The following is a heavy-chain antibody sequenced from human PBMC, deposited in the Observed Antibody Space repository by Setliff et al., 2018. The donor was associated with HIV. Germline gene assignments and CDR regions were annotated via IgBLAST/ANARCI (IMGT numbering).Heavy chain of an antibody. Sequence: PSETLSLTCAVYGGSFSGYYWSWIRQPPGKGLEWIGEINHSGSTNYNPSLKSRVTISVDTSKNQFSLKLSSVTAADTAVYYCAIRGSSGWYVGGHFDYWGQGTLVTVSS. CDR1: GGSFSGYY. J-gene: IGHJ4*02. D-gene: IGHD6-19*01. V-gene: IGHV4-34*01. CDR2: INHSGST. CDR3: AIRGSSGWYVGGHFDY.